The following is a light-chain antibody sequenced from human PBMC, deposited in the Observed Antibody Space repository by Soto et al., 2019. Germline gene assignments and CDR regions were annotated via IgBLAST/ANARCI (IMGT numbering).Light chain of an antibody. Sequence: LTQSPGTLSLALWERATLSYRASQSVSSSYLCWYQQKPAQSPRPLIYCASSRATGIPDMFSGSGSGRDFFLNISRLELEDYPVDSCKQYGRSFTFRQG. CDR1: QSVSSSY. CDR2: CAS. V-gene: IGKV3-20*01. CDR3: KQYGRSFT. J-gene: IGKJ5*01.